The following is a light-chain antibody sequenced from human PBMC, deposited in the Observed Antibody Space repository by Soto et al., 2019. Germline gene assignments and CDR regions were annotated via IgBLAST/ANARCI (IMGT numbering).Light chain of an antibody. V-gene: IGLV1-40*01. CDR1: SSNIGARYA. CDR2: GNN. J-gene: IGLJ1*01. CDR3: QSYDTSLRRYV. Sequence: QSALTQPPSVSGAPGQRVTISCTGSSSNIGARYAVQWYQQLPGTAPKPLIYGNNNRPSGVPDRFSGSKSGTSASLAITGLQAEDEADYYCQSYDTSLRRYVFGAGTKVTVL.